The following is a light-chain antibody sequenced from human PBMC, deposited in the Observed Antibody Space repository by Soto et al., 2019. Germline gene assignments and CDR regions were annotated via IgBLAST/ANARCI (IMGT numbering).Light chain of an antibody. CDR3: HQYNNWPPWT. V-gene: IGKV3-15*01. J-gene: IGKJ1*01. Sequence: EIVMTQSPATLAVSPGDTATLSCRASPSLGGNLAWYQQKPGQAPRLLIFRASSRAKGVPARFSASGSGTEFTLTISGLQSEDFAVYYWHQYNNWPPWTFGPGTKVEIK. CDR2: RAS. CDR1: PSLGGN.